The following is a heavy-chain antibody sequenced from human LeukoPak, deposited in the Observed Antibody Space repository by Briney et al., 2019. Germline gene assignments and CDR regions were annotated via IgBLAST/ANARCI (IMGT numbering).Heavy chain of an antibody. Sequence: GGSLRLSCAASGFTFSRYAMSWVRQAPGKGLEWVSAISGSGGSTYYADSVKGRFTISRDNSKNTLYLQMNSLRAEDTAVYYCAKSSYYDSSGYYREYYFDYWGQGTLVTVSS. CDR3: AKSSYYDSSGYYREYYFDY. CDR1: GFTFSRYA. CDR2: ISGSGGST. D-gene: IGHD3-22*01. J-gene: IGHJ4*02. V-gene: IGHV3-23*01.